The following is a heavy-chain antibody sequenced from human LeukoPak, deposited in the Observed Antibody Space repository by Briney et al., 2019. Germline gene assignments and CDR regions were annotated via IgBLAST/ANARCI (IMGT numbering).Heavy chain of an antibody. CDR2: MKEDGTEE. J-gene: IGHJ4*02. Sequence: PGGSLSLFCAASGFAFQYYWMAWVRQAPGKGLEWVAHMKEDGTEEYYLDSVRGRFTISKNDAKSSLFLQMNSLTAEDTALYYCVRGGWELDFWGQGTLVTVSS. D-gene: IGHD1-26*01. CDR1: GFAFQYYW. CDR3: VRGGWELDF. V-gene: IGHV3-7*01.